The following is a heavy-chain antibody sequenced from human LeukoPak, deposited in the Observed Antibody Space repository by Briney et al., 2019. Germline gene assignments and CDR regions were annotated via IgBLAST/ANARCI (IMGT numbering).Heavy chain of an antibody. Sequence: GASVKVSCKASGYTFTSYAMHWVRQAPGQRLEWMGWINAGNGNTKYSQKFQGRVTITRDTSASTAYMELSSLRSEDTPVYYCARGYGDYVWYFDLWGRGTLVTVSS. D-gene: IGHD4-17*01. V-gene: IGHV1-3*01. CDR3: ARGYGDYVWYFDL. CDR1: GYTFTSYA. CDR2: INAGNGNT. J-gene: IGHJ2*01.